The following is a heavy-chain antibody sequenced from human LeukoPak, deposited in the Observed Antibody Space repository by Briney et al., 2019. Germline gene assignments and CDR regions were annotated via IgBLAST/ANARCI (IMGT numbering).Heavy chain of an antibody. CDR1: GFTFDDYG. V-gene: IGHV3-20*04. CDR2: INWNGGST. J-gene: IGHJ4*02. CDR3: AGAYYDSSGYLTSDY. Sequence: GGPLRLSCAASGFTFDDYGMSWLRQAPGKGLEWVSGINWNGGSTAYADSVKGRFTISRDNPTNSLYLQIHSLTAAGPYFYYFAGAYYDSSGYLTSDYWGQGTLVTVSS. D-gene: IGHD3-22*01.